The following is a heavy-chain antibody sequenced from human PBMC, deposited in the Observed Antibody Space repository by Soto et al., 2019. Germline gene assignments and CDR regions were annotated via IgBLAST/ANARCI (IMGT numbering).Heavy chain of an antibody. J-gene: IGHJ4*02. D-gene: IGHD2-8*01. Sequence: EVQLVESGGDLVQPGGSLRLSCAASGFTFSSYSMTWVRQAPGKGLECVAYISGRDNDIVYAESVRGRFTVSRDNVKSILYLKMSSLRDEDTAFYFCGRLASWGMDYFASCGQGTRVTVSS. CDR3: GRLASWGMDYFAS. CDR1: GFTFSSYS. CDR2: ISGRDNDI. V-gene: IGHV3-48*02.